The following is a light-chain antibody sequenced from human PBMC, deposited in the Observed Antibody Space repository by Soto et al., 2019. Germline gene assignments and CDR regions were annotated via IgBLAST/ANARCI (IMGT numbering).Light chain of an antibody. V-gene: IGKV1-27*01. Sequence: DIQMTHSPSSLSASVGDRVTITCRASQVISNYLSWYQQKPGKVPKLLIYAASTLQSGVPSRFSGSGSGTDFTLTISSLQHEDVATYYCQNYNSAPPTFGQGTKLEI. J-gene: IGKJ2*01. CDR3: QNYNSAPPT. CDR2: AAS. CDR1: QVISNY.